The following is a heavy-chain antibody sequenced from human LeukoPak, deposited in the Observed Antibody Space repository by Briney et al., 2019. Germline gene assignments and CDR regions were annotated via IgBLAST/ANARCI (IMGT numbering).Heavy chain of an antibody. CDR3: ARDLNWNYKSFDY. J-gene: IGHJ4*02. CDR2: ISSSSSYI. V-gene: IGHV3-21*01. Sequence: GGSLRLSCVDSGFTFTNAWMSWVRQAPGKGLEWVSSISSSSSYIYYADSVKGRFTISRDNAKNSLYLQMNSLRAEDTAVYYCARDLNWNYKSFDYWGQGTLVTVSS. CDR1: GFTFTNAW. D-gene: IGHD1-7*01.